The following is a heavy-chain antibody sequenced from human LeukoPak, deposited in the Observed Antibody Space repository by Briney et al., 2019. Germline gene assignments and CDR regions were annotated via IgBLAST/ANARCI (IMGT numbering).Heavy chain of an antibody. CDR2: ISGSGGST. V-gene: IGHV3-23*01. J-gene: IGHJ4*02. CDR1: LFALTNYT. D-gene: IGHD1-26*01. CDR3: AKGGGYQRPRSVDY. Sequence: GGSLRLSRAASLFALTNYTMSWVPQAPGKGLEWVSAISGSGGSTYYAHSVKGRFTISRDNFKSTLFLQMDSLRAEETAVYYCAKGGGYQRPRSVDYWGQGTLVTVSS.